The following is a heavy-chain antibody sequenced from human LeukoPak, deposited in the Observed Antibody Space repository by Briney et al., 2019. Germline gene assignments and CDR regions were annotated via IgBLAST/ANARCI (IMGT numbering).Heavy chain of an antibody. Sequence: SETLSLTCAVYGGSFSGYYWSWIRQPPGKGLEWIGYIYYSGSTNYNPSLKSRVTISVDTSKNQFSLKLSSVTAADTAVYYCARESGSYYGLDYWGQGTLVTVSS. CDR1: GGSFSGYY. V-gene: IGHV4-59*01. CDR2: IYYSGST. D-gene: IGHD1-26*01. CDR3: ARESGSYYGLDY. J-gene: IGHJ4*02.